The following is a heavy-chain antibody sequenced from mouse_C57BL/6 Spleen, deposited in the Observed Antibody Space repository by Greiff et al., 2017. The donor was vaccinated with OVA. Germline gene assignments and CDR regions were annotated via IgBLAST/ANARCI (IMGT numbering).Heavy chain of an antibody. CDR2: IDPSDSYT. CDR3: ARVYGSSYGWYFDV. V-gene: IGHV1-69*01. J-gene: IGHJ1*03. D-gene: IGHD1-1*01. Sequence: VQLQQSGAELVMPGASVKLSCKASGYTFTSYWMHWVKQRPGQGLEWIGEIDPSDSYTNYNQKFKGKSTLTVDKSSSTAYMQLSSLTSEDSAVYYCARVYGSSYGWYFDVWGTGTTVTVSS. CDR1: GYTFTSYW.